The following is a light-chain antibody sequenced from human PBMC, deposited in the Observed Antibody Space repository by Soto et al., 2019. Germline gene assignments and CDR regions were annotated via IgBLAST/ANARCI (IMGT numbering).Light chain of an antibody. CDR3: CSYAGSYLGV. Sequence: HSVLTQPRSVSGSPGQSVTISCTGTSSDVGGYNYVSWYQQHPGKAPKLMIYDVSKRPSGVPDRFSGSKSGNTASLTISGLQAEDEADYYCCSYAGSYLGVFGTGTKLTVL. CDR2: DVS. J-gene: IGLJ1*01. CDR1: SSDVGGYNY. V-gene: IGLV2-11*01.